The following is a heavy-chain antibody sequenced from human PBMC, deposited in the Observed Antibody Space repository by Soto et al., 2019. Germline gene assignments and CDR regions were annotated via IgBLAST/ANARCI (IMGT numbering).Heavy chain of an antibody. V-gene: IGHV4-61*01. Sequence: PSETLSLTCTVSGGSVSSGSYYWSWIRQPPGKGLEWIGYIYYSGSTNYNPYLKSRVTISVDTSKNQFSLKLSSVTAADTAVYYCARDRYYGSGSYTGYYYGMDVWGQGTTVTVSS. CDR2: IYYSGST. CDR3: ARDRYYGSGSYTGYYYGMDV. D-gene: IGHD3-10*01. CDR1: GGSVSSGSYY. J-gene: IGHJ6*02.